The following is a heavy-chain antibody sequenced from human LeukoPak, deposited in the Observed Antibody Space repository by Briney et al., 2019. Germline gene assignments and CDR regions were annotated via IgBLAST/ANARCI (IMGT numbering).Heavy chain of an antibody. D-gene: IGHD4-17*01. CDR3: AKEPGQDDYGDKDAFDI. CDR2: ISGSGGST. V-gene: IGHV3-23*01. CDR1: RFTFSSYA. Sequence: GGSLRLSCAASRFTFSSYAMSWVRQAPGKGLEWVSAISGSGGSTYYADSVKGRFTISRDNSKNTLYLQMNSLRAEDTAVYYCAKEPGQDDYGDKDAFDIWGQGTMVTVSS. J-gene: IGHJ3*02.